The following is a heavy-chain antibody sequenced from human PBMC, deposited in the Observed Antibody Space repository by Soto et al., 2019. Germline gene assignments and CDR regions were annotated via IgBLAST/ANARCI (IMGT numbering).Heavy chain of an antibody. J-gene: IGHJ4*02. V-gene: IGHV1-69*13. CDR1: GGTFSSYA. D-gene: IGHD3-10*01. CDR3: ARSSGITMVRGPYFDY. Sequence: ASVKVSCKASGGTFSSYAISWVRQAPGQGLEWMGGIIPIFGTANYAQKFQGRVTITADESTSTAYMELSSLRSEDTAVYYCARSSGITMVRGPYFDYWGQGTLVTVSS. CDR2: IIPIFGTA.